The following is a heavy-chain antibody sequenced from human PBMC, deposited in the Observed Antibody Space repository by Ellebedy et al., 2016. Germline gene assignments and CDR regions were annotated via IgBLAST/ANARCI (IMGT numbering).Heavy chain of an antibody. V-gene: IGHV3-13*01. CDR1: GFIFSSYD. CDR2: IGIAGDT. CDR3: ARALVVAASIWFDP. J-gene: IGHJ5*02. D-gene: IGHD2-15*01. Sequence: GGSLRLSCAASGFIFSSYDMHWVRQGTGKGLEWVSVIGIAGDTYYAGSVKGRFTISRENARNSLYLQMNSLRAEDTAVYYCARALVVAASIWFDPWGQGTLVTVSS.